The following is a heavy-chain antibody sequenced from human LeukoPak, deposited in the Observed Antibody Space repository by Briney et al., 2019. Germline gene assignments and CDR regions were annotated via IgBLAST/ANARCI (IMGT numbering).Heavy chain of an antibody. J-gene: IGHJ4*02. CDR2: ITSSSTYI. CDR3: ATSGNYYLKY. V-gene: IGHV3-48*02. Sequence: GGSLRLSCAASGFTFSTYNMNWVRQAPGKGLEWVSHITSSSTYIYYADSVKGRFTISRDNAKNALSLQMNSLRDEDTAVYYCATSGNYYLKYWGQGTLVTVSS. CDR1: GFTFSTYN. D-gene: IGHD1-26*01.